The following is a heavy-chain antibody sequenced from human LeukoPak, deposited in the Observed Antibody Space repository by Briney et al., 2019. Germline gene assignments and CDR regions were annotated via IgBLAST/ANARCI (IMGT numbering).Heavy chain of an antibody. Sequence: SETLSLTCTVSGGSISSSSYYWGWIRQPPGKGLEWIGSIYYSGSTYYNPSLKSRVTISVDTSKNQFSLKLSSVTAADTAVYYCARRERDDAFDIWGQGTMVTVSS. CDR3: ARRERDDAFDI. J-gene: IGHJ3*02. CDR2: IYYSGST. V-gene: IGHV4-39*01. D-gene: IGHD1-26*01. CDR1: GGSISSSSYY.